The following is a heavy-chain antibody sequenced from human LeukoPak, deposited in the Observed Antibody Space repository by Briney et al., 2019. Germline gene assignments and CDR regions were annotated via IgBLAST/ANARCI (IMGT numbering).Heavy chain of an antibody. D-gene: IGHD2-15*01. CDR2: IYYSRST. Sequence: SETLSLTCTVSGGSISIGGYYWSWIRQHPGKGLEWIGYIYYSRSTYYNPSLKSRVTISVDTSKNQFSLKLSSVTAADTAVYYCARAPVVVAPFDYWGQGTLVTVSS. CDR3: ARAPVVVAPFDY. J-gene: IGHJ4*02. V-gene: IGHV4-31*03. CDR1: GGSISIGGYY.